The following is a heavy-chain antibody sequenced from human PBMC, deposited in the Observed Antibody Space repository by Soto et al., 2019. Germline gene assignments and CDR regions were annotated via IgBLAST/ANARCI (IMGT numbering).Heavy chain of an antibody. J-gene: IGHJ6*02. CDR2: IIPIFGTA. Sequence: QVQLVQSGAEVKKPGSSVKVSCKASGGTFSSYAISWVRQAPGQGREWMGGIIPIFGTANYAQKFQGRVTITADESTSTAYMELSSLRSEDTAVYYCARGATVTDYYYYGMDVWGQGTTVTVPS. D-gene: IGHD4-4*01. V-gene: IGHV1-69*12. CDR3: ARGATVTDYYYYGMDV. CDR1: GGTFSSYA.